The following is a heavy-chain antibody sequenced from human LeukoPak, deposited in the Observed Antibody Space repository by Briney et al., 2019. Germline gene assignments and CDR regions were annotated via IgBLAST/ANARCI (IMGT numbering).Heavy chain of an antibody. CDR3: ARGQTIVGATGDF. J-gene: IGHJ4*02. D-gene: IGHD1-26*01. CDR2: INHSGST. CDR1: GGSFSGYY. Sequence: SETLSLTCAVYGGSFSGYYWSWIRQPPGRGLEWIGEINHSGSTNYNPSLKSRVTISVDTSKNQFSLKLSSVTAADTAVYYCARGQTIVGATGDFWGQGTLVTVSS. V-gene: IGHV4-34*01.